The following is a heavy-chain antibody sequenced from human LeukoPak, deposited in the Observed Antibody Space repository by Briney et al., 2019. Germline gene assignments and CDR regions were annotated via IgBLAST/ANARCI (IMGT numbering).Heavy chain of an antibody. J-gene: IGHJ5*02. CDR2: IIPIFDIT. CDR1: GGTFSSYS. Sequence: SVKVSCKASGGTFSSYSINWVRQAPGQGLEWMGRIIPIFDITNYAQKFHGRVTITADKSTTIAYMELSSLRFEDTAVYYCVSQCDGVAPFTCPVDPWGQGTLVTVSS. D-gene: IGHD2-2*01. V-gene: IGHV1-69*02. CDR3: VSQCDGVAPFTCPVDP.